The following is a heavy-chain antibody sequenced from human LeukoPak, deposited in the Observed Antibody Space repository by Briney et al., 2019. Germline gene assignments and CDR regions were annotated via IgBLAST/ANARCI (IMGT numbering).Heavy chain of an antibody. CDR1: GFTFSGYE. D-gene: IGHD6-19*01. V-gene: IGHV3-48*03. CDR3: AKRLGIAVAGGAFDI. Sequence: GGSLRLSCAASGFTFSGYEMNWVRQAPGKGLEWVSYISNSGGTIYYADSVKGRFTISRDNAKNSLYLQMNSLRAEDTAVYYCAKRLGIAVAGGAFDIWGQGTMVTVSS. J-gene: IGHJ3*02. CDR2: ISNSGGTI.